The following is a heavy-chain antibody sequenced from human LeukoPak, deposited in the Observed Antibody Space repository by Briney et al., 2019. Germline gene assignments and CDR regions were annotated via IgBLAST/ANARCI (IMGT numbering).Heavy chain of an antibody. V-gene: IGHV1-69*05. CDR3: ALTSSVYFDY. Sequence: SVKVSCKASGGTFSNYAISWVRQAPGQGLEWMGRIIPIFGTPNYAQKFQGRVSITTDESTSTAYMELSSLRSEDTAVYYCALTSSVYFDYWGQGTLVTVSS. CDR2: IIPIFGTP. J-gene: IGHJ4*02. CDR1: GGTFSNYA. D-gene: IGHD6-6*01.